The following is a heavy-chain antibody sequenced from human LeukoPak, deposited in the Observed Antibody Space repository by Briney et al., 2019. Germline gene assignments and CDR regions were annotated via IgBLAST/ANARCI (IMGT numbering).Heavy chain of an antibody. CDR2: ISAYNGDT. CDR1: GYTFTSYG. Sequence: ASVKVSCKASGYTFTSYGISWVRQAPGQGLQWMGWISAYNGDTNYPQKLQGRVTMTTDTSTSTAYMELRSLRSEDTAVYYCARVSPIPAAFDIWGRGTMVTVSS. J-gene: IGHJ3*02. CDR3: ARVSPIPAAFDI. V-gene: IGHV1-18*01.